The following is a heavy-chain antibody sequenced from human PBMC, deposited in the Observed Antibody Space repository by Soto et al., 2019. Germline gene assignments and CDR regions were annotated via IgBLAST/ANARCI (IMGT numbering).Heavy chain of an antibody. D-gene: IGHD2-15*01. CDR1: GFTFSGSA. J-gene: IGHJ6*03. CDR2: IRSKANSYAT. CDR3: TSTRPNCSGGSCYPPSYYYYYYMDV. Sequence: GGSLRLSCAASGFTFSGSAMHWVRQASGKGLEWVGRIRSKANSYATAYAASVKGRFTISRDDSKNTAYLQMNSLKTEDTAVYYCTSTRPNCSGGSCYPPSYYYYYYMDVWGKGTTVTVSS. V-gene: IGHV3-73*01.